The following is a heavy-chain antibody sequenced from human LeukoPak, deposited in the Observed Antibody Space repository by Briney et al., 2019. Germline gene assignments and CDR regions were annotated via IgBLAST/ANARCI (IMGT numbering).Heavy chain of an antibody. CDR2: IKQDGSEK. J-gene: IGHJ6*03. CDR3: ARDTRLPDPEDYYYYYYMDV. V-gene: IGHV3-7*01. Sequence: GGSLRLSCAASGFTFSSYWMSWVRQAPGKGLEWVANIKQDGSEKYYVDSVKGRFTISRDNAKNSLYLQMNSLRAEDTAVYYCARDTRLPDPEDYYYYYYMDVWGKGTTVTVSS. CDR1: GFTFSSYW. D-gene: IGHD1-14*01.